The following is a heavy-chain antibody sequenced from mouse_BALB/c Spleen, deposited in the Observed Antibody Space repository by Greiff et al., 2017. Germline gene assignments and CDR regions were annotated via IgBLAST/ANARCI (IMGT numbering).Heavy chain of an antibody. CDR1: GYTFTDYE. D-gene: IGHD2-1*01. CDR2: IDPETGGT. CDR3: TRWGGNYEVDD. J-gene: IGHJ4*01. Sequence: VHLVESGAELVRPGASVTLSCKASGYTFTDYEMHWVKQTPVHGLEWIGAIDPETGGTAYNQKFKGKATLTADKSSSTAYMELRSLTSEDSAVYYCTRWGGNYEVDDWGQGTSVTVSS. V-gene: IGHV1-15*01.